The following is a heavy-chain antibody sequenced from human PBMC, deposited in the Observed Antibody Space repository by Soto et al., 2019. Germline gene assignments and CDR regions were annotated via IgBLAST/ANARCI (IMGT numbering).Heavy chain of an antibody. CDR3: ARDYYDSSGYYYSDY. J-gene: IGHJ4*02. D-gene: IGHD3-22*01. Sequence: PGGSLRLSCAASGFTFSSYSMNWVRQAPGKGLEWVSSISSSSSYIYYADSVKGRFTISRDNAKNSLYLQMNSLRAEDTAVYYCARDYYDSSGYYYSDYWGQGTLVTVSS. CDR2: ISSSSSYI. CDR1: GFTFSSYS. V-gene: IGHV3-21*01.